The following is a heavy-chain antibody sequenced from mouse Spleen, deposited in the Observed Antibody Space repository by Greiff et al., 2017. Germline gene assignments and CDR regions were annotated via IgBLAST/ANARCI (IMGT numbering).Heavy chain of an antibody. CDR2: IDPSDSET. V-gene: IGHV1-52*01. D-gene: IGHD2-4*01. CDR1: GYTFTSYW. CDR3: ARYDYDGGAYAMDY. J-gene: IGHJ4*01. Sequence: QVQLQQPGAELVRPGSSVKLSCKASGYTFTSYWMHWVKQRPIQGLEWIGNIDPSDSETHYNQKFKDKATLTVDKSSSTAYMQLSSLTSEDSAVYYCARYDYDGGAYAMDYWGQGTSVTVSS.